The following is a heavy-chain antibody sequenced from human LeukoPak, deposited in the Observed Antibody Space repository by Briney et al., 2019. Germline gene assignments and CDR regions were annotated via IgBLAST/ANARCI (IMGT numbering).Heavy chain of an antibody. D-gene: IGHD3-9*01. CDR1: AFTFSNYG. V-gene: IGHV3-23*01. CDR2: ISGSGAST. CDR3: AKTATHYDILIGYNIPYYFGS. Sequence: PGGSLRPSCAPSAFTFSNYGMSWVRQAAGTGREWVSAISGSGASTYYADSVKGRFTISRDNSKNTLYLQMNSLRAEDTAVYYCAKTATHYDILIGYNIPYYFGSWGQGTLLTVSS. J-gene: IGHJ4*02.